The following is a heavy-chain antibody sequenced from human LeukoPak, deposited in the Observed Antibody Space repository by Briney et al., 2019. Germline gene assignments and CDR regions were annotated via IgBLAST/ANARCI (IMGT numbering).Heavy chain of an antibody. V-gene: IGHV4-34*01. D-gene: IGHD3-3*01. J-gene: IGHJ5*02. CDR2: INHSGST. Sequence: PSETLSLTCAVYGGSFSGYYWSWIRQPPGKGLEWIGEINHSGSTNYNPSLKSRVTISVDTSKNQFSLKLSSVTAADTAVYYCARFSRFTGYIWFDPWGQGTLVTVSS. CDR3: ARFSRFTGYIWFDP. CDR1: GGSFSGYY.